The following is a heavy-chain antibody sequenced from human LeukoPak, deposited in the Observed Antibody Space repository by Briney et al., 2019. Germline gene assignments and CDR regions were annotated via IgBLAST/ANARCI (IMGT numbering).Heavy chain of an antibody. D-gene: IGHD2-21*01. Sequence: GGSLRLSCAASGFTFSSYWMSWVRQAPGKGLEWVANIKQDGSEKYYVDSVKGRFAISRDNAKNSLYLQMNSLRAEDTAVYCCASACGGDCNLGAFDYWGQGTLVTVSS. CDR3: ASACGGDCNLGAFDY. CDR1: GFTFSSYW. CDR2: IKQDGSEK. V-gene: IGHV3-7*01. J-gene: IGHJ4*02.